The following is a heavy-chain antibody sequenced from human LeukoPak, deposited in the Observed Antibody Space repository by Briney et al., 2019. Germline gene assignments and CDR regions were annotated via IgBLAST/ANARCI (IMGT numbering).Heavy chain of an antibody. Sequence: GASVKVSCKTSGYTFTSCGICWVRQAPGQGLEWMGWVSAYNGDTNYAQKFQGRVTMTTDTSTSTAYMELRSLRSDDTAVYYCARDAPQWRNAFDFWGHGTMVTVFS. CDR1: GYTFTSCG. CDR3: ARDAPQWRNAFDF. V-gene: IGHV1-18*01. CDR2: VSAYNGDT. J-gene: IGHJ3*01. D-gene: IGHD6-19*01.